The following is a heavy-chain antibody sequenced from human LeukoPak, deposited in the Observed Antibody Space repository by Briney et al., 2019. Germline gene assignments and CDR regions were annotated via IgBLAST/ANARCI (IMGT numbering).Heavy chain of an antibody. CDR3: AGTSTYDSSGYYYSYGY. D-gene: IGHD3-22*01. V-gene: IGHV4-34*01. Sequence: SETLSLTCAVYGGSFNGYYWSWIRQPPGKGLEWIGEINHSGSTNYNPSLKSRVTISVDTSKNQFSLKLSSVTAADTAVYYCAGTSTYDSSGYYYSYGYWGQGTLVTVSS. J-gene: IGHJ4*02. CDR2: INHSGST. CDR1: GGSFNGYY.